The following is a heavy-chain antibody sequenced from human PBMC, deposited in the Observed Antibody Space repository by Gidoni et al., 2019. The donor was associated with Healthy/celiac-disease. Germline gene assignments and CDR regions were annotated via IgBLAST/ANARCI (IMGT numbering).Heavy chain of an antibody. CDR1: GFPLSDYY. D-gene: IGHD3-22*01. Sequence: QGQPGESGGGLVQTGGSPRPHRAAPGFPLSDYYMSWIRQAPGKGLEWVSYISSSGSTIYYADSVKGRFTISRDNAKNSLYLQMNSLRAEDTAVYYCARDPYYDSSGLGYWGQGTLVTVSS. CDR3: ARDPYYDSSGLGY. J-gene: IGHJ4*02. CDR2: ISSSGSTI. V-gene: IGHV3-11*01.